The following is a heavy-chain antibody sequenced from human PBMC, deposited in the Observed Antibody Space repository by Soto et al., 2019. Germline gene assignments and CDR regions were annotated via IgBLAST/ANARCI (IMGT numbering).Heavy chain of an antibody. J-gene: IGHJ6*02. CDR2: ISYDGSNK. D-gene: IGHD3-3*01. CDR3: AKSLPRSSSYDFWSGYFHGMDV. V-gene: IGHV3-30*18. Sequence: XGSLRLSCAASGFTLSSYGMDWVRQAPGKGLEWVAVISYDGSNKYYADSVKGRFTISRGNSKNTLYLQMNSLRAEDTAVYYCAKSLPRSSSYDFWSGYFHGMDVWGHGTTVTVPS. CDR1: GFTLSSYG.